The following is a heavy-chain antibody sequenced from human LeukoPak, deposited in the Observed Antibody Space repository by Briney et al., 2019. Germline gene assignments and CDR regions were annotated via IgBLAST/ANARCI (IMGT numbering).Heavy chain of an antibody. CDR3: ARDREDIVVVPAAMPWNYGFWFDP. Sequence: SETLSLTCTVSGGSISSYYWSWIRQPAGKGLELIGRICTSGSTNYNPSLKSRVTMSVDTSKNQFSLKLSSVTAADTAVYYCARDREDIVVVPAAMPWNYGFWFDPWGQGTLVTVSS. CDR2: ICTSGST. D-gene: IGHD2-2*01. J-gene: IGHJ5*02. CDR1: GGSISSYY. V-gene: IGHV4-4*07.